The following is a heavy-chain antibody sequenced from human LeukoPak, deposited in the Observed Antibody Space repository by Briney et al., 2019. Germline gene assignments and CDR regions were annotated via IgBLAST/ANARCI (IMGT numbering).Heavy chain of an antibody. Sequence: SETLSLTCAVYGGSFSGYYWSWIRQPPGKGLEWIGEINHSGSTNYNPSLKSRVTISVGTSKNQFSLKLSSVTAADTAVYYCARSYMVGYITRAFDIWGQGTMVTVSS. CDR1: GGSFSGYY. J-gene: IGHJ3*02. CDR2: INHSGST. V-gene: IGHV4-34*01. D-gene: IGHD1-26*01. CDR3: ARSYMVGYITRAFDI.